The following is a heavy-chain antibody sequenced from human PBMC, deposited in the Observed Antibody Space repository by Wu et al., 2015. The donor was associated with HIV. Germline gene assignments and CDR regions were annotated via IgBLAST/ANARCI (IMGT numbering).Heavy chain of an antibody. CDR3: AREPPSGVYLYMDV. J-gene: IGHJ6*03. CDR2: INTYKGNT. V-gene: IGHV1-18*01. CDR1: GYTFSNYG. D-gene: IGHD5/OR15-5a*01. Sequence: QVQLVQSGTEMKKPGASVKVSCKASGYTFSNYGISWLRQAPGQGLEWMGWINTYKGNTNYEQKFQGRVTMTIDTSTSTAYMELRGLRSDDTAVYYCAREPPSGVYLYMDVWGKGTTVTVSS.